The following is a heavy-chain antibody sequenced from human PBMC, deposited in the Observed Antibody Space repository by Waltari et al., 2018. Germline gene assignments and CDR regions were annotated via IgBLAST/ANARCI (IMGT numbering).Heavy chain of an antibody. CDR2: ISYDGSNK. J-gene: IGHJ4*02. CDR1: GFTFSSYA. V-gene: IGHV3-30-3*01. D-gene: IGHD3-10*01. CDR3: AGPSRGVLLWYFDY. Sequence: QVQLVESGGGVVQPGRSLRLSCAASGFTFSSYAMHWVRQAPGKGLEWVAVISYDGSNKYYADSVKGRFTISRDNSKNTLYLQMNSLRAEDTAVYYCAGPSRGVLLWYFDYWGQGTLVTVSS.